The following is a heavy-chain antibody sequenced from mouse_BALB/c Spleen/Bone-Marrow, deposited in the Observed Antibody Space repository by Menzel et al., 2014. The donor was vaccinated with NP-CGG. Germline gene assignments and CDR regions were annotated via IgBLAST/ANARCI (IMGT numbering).Heavy chain of an antibody. V-gene: IGHV14-4*02. D-gene: IGHD1-3*01. CDR2: IDTENGDT. CDR3: NYNYYAVFC. J-gene: IGHJ4*01. Sequence: EVKLQESGAEFVRPGGSVKLSCTASGFNIKDYYMYWVKQRPEQGLEWIGWIDTENGDTEYAPKFQGKVTMTADTSSYTDILQLSGLSSLFPAVYYRNYNYYAVFCWGQGTSVTVSS. CDR1: GFNIKDYY.